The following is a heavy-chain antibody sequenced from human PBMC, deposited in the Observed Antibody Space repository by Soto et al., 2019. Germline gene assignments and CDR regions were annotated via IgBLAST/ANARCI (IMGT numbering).Heavy chain of an antibody. V-gene: IGHV1-69*02. CDR1: GGTFSSYT. CDR3: ASPAGWWLRTYYYYGMDV. D-gene: IGHD5-12*01. Sequence: QVQLVQSGAEVKKPGSSVKVSCKASGGTFSSYTISWVRQAPGQGLEWMGRIIPILGIANYAQKFQGRVTITADKSTSTAYMVLSSLRSEDTAVYYCASPAGWWLRTYYYYGMDVWGQGTTVTVSS. CDR2: IIPILGIA. J-gene: IGHJ6*02.